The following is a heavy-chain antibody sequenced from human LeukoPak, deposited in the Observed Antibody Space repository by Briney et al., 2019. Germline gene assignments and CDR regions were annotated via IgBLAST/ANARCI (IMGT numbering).Heavy chain of an antibody. V-gene: IGHV3-23*01. CDR3: AKGGRRHYGDYVAF. Sequence: GGSLRLSCDASGFTVNSYTMNWVRQAPGKGLEWVLVISASGDNTYYADSVKGRFTISRDDSKNTVYLQMNSLRADDTAVYHCAKGGRRHYGDYVAFWGQGTLVTVSS. CDR2: ISASGDNT. CDR1: GFTVNSYT. J-gene: IGHJ4*02. D-gene: IGHD4-17*01.